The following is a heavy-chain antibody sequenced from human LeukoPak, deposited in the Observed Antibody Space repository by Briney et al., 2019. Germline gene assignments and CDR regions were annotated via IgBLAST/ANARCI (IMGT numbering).Heavy chain of an antibody. V-gene: IGHV4-34*01. CDR1: GGSFSGYY. D-gene: IGHD3-3*01. CDR2: INHSGST. Sequence: SETLSLTCAVYGGSFSGYYWSWFRQPPGKGLEWIGEINHSGSTNYNPSLKSRVTISVDTSKNQFSLKLSSVTAADTAVYYCGTAVAIFGVVIMDYWGQGTRVTVSS. J-gene: IGHJ4*02. CDR3: GTAVAIFGVVIMDY.